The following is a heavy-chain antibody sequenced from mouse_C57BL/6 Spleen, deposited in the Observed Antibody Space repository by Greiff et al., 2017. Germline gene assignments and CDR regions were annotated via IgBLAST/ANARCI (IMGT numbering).Heavy chain of an antibody. CDR2: IDPEDGET. Sequence: DVKLVESGAELVKPGASVKLSCTASGFNIKDYYMHWVKQRTEQGLEWIGRIDPEDGETKYAPKFQGKATITADTSSNTAYLQLSSLTSEDTAVYYCAPTTVVADYYAMDYWGQGTSVTVSS. J-gene: IGHJ4*01. V-gene: IGHV14-2*01. D-gene: IGHD1-1*01. CDR1: GFNIKDYY. CDR3: APTTVVADYYAMDY.